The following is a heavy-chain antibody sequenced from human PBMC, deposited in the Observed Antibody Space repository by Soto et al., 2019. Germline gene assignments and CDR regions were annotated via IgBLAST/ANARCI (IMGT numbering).Heavy chain of an antibody. V-gene: IGHV3-23*01. Sequence: GGSLRLSCAASGFTFSSYAMIWVRQAPGKGLEWVSAISGSGGSTYYADSVKGRFTISRDNSKNTLYLQMNSLRAEDTAVYYCASTMIVVVTPYYFGYWGQGTLVTVSS. CDR3: ASTMIVVVTPYYFGY. J-gene: IGHJ4*02. D-gene: IGHD3-22*01. CDR2: ISGSGGST. CDR1: GFTFSSYA.